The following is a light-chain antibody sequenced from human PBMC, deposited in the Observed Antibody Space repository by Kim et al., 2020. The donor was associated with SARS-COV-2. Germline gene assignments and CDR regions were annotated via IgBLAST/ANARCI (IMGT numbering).Light chain of an antibody. CDR3: QVWDTGSDHWV. CDR2: YDS. J-gene: IGLJ3*02. V-gene: IGLV3-21*04. Sequence: APGKTARSTCGGNNIGSKSVHWYQQKPGQAPVLVIYYDSDRPSGIPERFSGSNSGNTATLTISRVEAGDEADYYCQVWDTGSDHWVFGGGTQLTVL. CDR1: NIGSKS.